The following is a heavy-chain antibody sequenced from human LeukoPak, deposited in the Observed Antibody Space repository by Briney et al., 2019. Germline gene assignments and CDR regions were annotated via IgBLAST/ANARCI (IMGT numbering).Heavy chain of an antibody. CDR2: IYYSGSGST. CDR1: GGSISSSSYY. CDR3: ARDRSHYYDSSGCFDY. V-gene: IGHV4-39*07. D-gene: IGHD3-22*01. Sequence: SETLSLTCTVSGGSISSSSYYWGWIRQSPGKGLEWIGSIYYSGSGSTYYNPSLKSRVTISVDTSKNQFSLKLSSVTAADTAVYYCARDRSHYYDSSGCFDYWGQGTLVTVSS. J-gene: IGHJ4*02.